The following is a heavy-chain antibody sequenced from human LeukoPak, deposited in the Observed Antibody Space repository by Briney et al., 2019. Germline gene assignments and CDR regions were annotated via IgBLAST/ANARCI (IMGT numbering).Heavy chain of an antibody. D-gene: IGHD3-22*01. CDR3: AKDKGYYYDSSGPFDY. CDR2: ISWNSGGI. Sequence: GRSLRLSCAGSGFNFEDYAMHWVRQAPGKGLEWVSGISWNSGGIGYADSVKGRFTISRDNAKNSLYLQMNSLRAEDTALYYCAKDKGYYYDSSGPFDYWGQGTLVTVSS. CDR1: GFNFEDYA. V-gene: IGHV3-9*01. J-gene: IGHJ4*02.